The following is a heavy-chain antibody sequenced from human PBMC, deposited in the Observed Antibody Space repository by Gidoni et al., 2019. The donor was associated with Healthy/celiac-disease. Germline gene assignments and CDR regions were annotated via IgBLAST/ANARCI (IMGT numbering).Heavy chain of an antibody. J-gene: IGHJ5*02. CDR2: IIPILGRA. V-gene: IGHV1-69*04. D-gene: IGHD1-26*01. CDR3: ARDQQGALWFDP. Sequence: QVQLVQSGAEVKKPGPSVKVSCKASGGTFSSYAISWVRQAPGQGLEWMGRIIPILGRANYAQKFQGRVTITADKSTSTAYMELSSLRSEDTAVYYCARDQQGALWFDPWGQGTLVTVSS. CDR1: GGTFSSYA.